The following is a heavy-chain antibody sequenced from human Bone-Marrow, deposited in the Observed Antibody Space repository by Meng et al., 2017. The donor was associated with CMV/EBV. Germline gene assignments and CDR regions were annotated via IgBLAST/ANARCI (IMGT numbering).Heavy chain of an antibody. CDR2: IKPDGSEV. J-gene: IGHJ4*02. D-gene: IGHD2-15*01. CDR3: ARLNDPSGRDY. V-gene: IGHV3-7*01. CDR1: GFSFSSYW. Sequence: GESLKISCVGSGFSFSSYWMSWGRQAPGKGLEWVATIKPDGSEVHYVDSVKGRFTISRDNAKNSLYLQMNSLRAEDTAVYYCARLNDPSGRDYWGQGTLVTVSS.